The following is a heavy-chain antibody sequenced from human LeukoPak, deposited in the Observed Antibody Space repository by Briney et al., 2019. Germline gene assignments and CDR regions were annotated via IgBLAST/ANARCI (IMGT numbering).Heavy chain of an antibody. Sequence: SVKVSCKASGGTFSSYAISWVRQAPGQGLEWMGGIVPILGTANYAQKFQGRVTITADDSTGTAYMELTSLRSADTAVYYCARDSSDFRNLIPHWGQGTLVTVSS. CDR1: GGTFSSYA. D-gene: IGHD1-14*01. CDR2: IVPILGTA. V-gene: IGHV1-69*13. J-gene: IGHJ1*01. CDR3: ARDSSDFRNLIPH.